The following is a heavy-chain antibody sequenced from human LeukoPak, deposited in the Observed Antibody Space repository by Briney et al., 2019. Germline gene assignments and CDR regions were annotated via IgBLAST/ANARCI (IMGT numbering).Heavy chain of an antibody. D-gene: IGHD3-10*01. Sequence: GGSLRLSCAASGFTLDDHGMSWVRQAPGKGLEWVSGINWNGGSTGYADSVKGRCTISRDNAKNSLYLQMNSLRAEDTALYYCARGGSGGNYYYMDVWGKGTTVTVSS. V-gene: IGHV3-20*04. CDR2: INWNGGST. CDR3: ARGGSGGNYYYMDV. J-gene: IGHJ6*03. CDR1: GFTLDDHG.